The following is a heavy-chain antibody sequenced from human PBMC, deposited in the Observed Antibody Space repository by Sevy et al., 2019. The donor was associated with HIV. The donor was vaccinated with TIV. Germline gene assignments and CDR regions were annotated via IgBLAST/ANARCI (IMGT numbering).Heavy chain of an antibody. Sequence: GGFLRLSCAASGFTFSSYAMSWVRQAPGKGLEWVSAISGSGGSTYYADSVKGRFTISRDNSKNTLYLQMNSLRAEDTAVYYCARMEWVLIDYWGQGTLVTVSS. CDR2: ISGSGGST. CDR1: GFTFSSYA. D-gene: IGHD3-3*01. V-gene: IGHV3-23*01. J-gene: IGHJ4*02. CDR3: ARMEWVLIDY.